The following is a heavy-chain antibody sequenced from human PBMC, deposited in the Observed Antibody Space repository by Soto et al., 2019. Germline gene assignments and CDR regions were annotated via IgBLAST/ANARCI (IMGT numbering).Heavy chain of an antibody. CDR1: GGSVSSFY. V-gene: IGHV4-59*02. D-gene: IGHD4-17*01. Sequence: PSETLSLTCTVSGGSVSSFYWSWIRQPPGKGLEWIGYIYYSGSTNYNPSLKSRVTISVDTSKNQFSLKLSSVAAADTAVYYCARGGSTVTTYWFDPWGQGTLVTVSS. J-gene: IGHJ5*02. CDR3: ARGGSTVTTYWFDP. CDR2: IYYSGST.